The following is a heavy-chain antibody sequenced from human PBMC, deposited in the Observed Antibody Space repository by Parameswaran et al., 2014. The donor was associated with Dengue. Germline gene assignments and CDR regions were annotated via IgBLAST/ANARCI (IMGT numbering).Heavy chain of an antibody. Sequence: RWIRQPQEGLEWVGFIRSKAYGGTTEYAASVKGRFTISRDDSKSIAYLQMNSLKTEDTAVYYCTREGYDSSGYYPKHADYWGQGTLVTVSS. V-gene: IGHV3-49*02. CDR3: TREGYDSSGYYPKHADY. D-gene: IGHD3-22*01. CDR2: IRSKAYGGTT. J-gene: IGHJ4*02.